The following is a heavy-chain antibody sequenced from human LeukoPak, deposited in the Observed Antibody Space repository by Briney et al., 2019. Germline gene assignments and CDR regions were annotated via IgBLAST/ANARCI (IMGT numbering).Heavy chain of an antibody. CDR1: GYTFTSYY. V-gene: IGHV1-46*01. CDR3: ARETRYYYYYYYMDV. J-gene: IGHJ6*03. CDR2: INPSGGST. Sequence: ASVKVSCKASGYTFTSYYMHWVRQAPGQGLEWVGIINPSGGSTSYAQKFQGRVTMTRDTSISTAYMELSRLRSDDTAVYYCARETRYYYYYYYMDVWGKGTTVTVSS.